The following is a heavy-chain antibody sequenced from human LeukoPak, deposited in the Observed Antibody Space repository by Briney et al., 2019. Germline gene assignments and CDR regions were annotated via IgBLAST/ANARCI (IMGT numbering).Heavy chain of an antibody. V-gene: IGHV3-66*01. CDR3: ARAGPSSSWHQFDY. Sequence: GGSLRLSCAASGFTVSRNYMSWVRQAPGKGLEWVSVIYSGGRTYYVDSVKGRFTISRDNSKNTLYLQMNRLRAEDTAVYYCARAGPSSSWHQFDYWGQGTLVTVSS. J-gene: IGHJ4*02. CDR2: IYSGGRT. CDR1: GFTVSRNY. D-gene: IGHD6-13*01.